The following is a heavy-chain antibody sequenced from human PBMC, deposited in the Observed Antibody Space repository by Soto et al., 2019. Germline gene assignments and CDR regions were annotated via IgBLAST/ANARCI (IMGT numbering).Heavy chain of an antibody. CDR3: VRDGTSKGGRYWVDY. CDR1: NGSISSSDYY. Sequence: SETLSLTCTVSNGSISSSDYYWGWIRQPPGKGLEWIATIYYSGSIYYNPSLKSRVSISVDTSKNQFSLKLSSVTAADTAVYYCVRDGTSKGGRYWVDYWGQGTLVTVSS. J-gene: IGHJ4*02. CDR2: IYYSGSI. D-gene: IGHD2-8*02. V-gene: IGHV4-39*02.